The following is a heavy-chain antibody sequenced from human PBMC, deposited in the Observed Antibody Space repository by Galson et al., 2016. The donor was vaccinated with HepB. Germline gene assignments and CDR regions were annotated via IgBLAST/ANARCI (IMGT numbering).Heavy chain of an antibody. V-gene: IGHV4-4*07. D-gene: IGHD3-10*01. CDR2: IYTSGST. CDR3: ASAPSRGV. J-gene: IGHJ6*02. CDR1: GGSISNYY. Sequence: ETLSLTCTVSGGSISNYYRSWIRQPAGKGLEWIGRIYTSGSTNYNPPLESRVTMSIDTSKNQFSLKLYSVTAADTALYYCASAPSRGVWGQGTTVTVSS.